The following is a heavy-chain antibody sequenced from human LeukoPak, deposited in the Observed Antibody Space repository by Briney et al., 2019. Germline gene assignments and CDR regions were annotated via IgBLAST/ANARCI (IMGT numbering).Heavy chain of an antibody. CDR2: IYTSGST. CDR3: ASEVAGFGTFDY. CDR1: GGSISSYY. D-gene: IGHD6-19*01. V-gene: IGHV4-4*07. Sequence: SETLSLTCTVSGGSISSYYWSWLRQPAGKGLEWIGRIYTSGSTNYNPSLKSRVTISVDTSKNQFSLKLSSVTAADTAVYYCASEVAGFGTFDYWGQGTLVTVSS. J-gene: IGHJ4*02.